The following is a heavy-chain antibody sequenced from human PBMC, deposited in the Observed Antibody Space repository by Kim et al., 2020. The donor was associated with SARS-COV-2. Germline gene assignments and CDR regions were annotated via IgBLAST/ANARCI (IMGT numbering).Heavy chain of an antibody. J-gene: IGHJ6*02. Sequence: GGSLRLSCAASGFTFSSYSMNWVRQAPGKGLEWVSSISSSSSYIYYADSVKGRFTISRDNAKNSLYLQMNSLRAEDTAVYYCAREKLLWFGELVSTVDYYYYYGMDVWGQGTTVTVSS. D-gene: IGHD3-10*01. CDR2: ISSSSSYI. CDR3: AREKLLWFGELVSTVDYYYYYGMDV. V-gene: IGHV3-21*01. CDR1: GFTFSSYS.